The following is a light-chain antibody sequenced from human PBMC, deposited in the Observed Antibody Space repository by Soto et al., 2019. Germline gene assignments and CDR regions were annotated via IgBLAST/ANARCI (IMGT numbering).Light chain of an antibody. V-gene: IGKV3-20*01. CDR2: GAS. Sequence: ENVLMQSPGTLSLSPGERATLSCRASQSVSNSYLAWYQQKPGQAPSLLIYGASYRATGIPDRFSGSGSGTDFTLTISRLEPEDSAVYYCQQYGSSPLTFGGGTKVEIK. CDR3: QQYGSSPLT. CDR1: QSVSNSY. J-gene: IGKJ4*01.